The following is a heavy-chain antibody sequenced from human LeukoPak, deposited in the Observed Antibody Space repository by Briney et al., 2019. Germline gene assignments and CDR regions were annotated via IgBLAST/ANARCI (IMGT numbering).Heavy chain of an antibody. Sequence: SEALSLTCTVSGVSISSYYWSWIRQPPGKGLEWIGYIFYSGSSIYNPSLRSRVTISADTSKNHFSLRLRSVTAADTAVYYCARLAAISGSDYPDDWGQGTLVTVSS. CDR3: ARLAAISGSDYPDD. J-gene: IGHJ4*02. CDR2: IFYSGSS. V-gene: IGHV4-59*08. D-gene: IGHD1-26*01. CDR1: GVSISSYY.